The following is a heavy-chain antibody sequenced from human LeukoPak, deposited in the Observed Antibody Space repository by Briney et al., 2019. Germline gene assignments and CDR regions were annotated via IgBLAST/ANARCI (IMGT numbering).Heavy chain of an antibody. D-gene: IGHD5-24*01. CDR2: IGTAGDT. CDR1: GFTFSSYD. Sequence: GGSLRLSCAASGFTFSSYDMHWVRHATGKGLEWVSAIGTAGDTYYPGSVKGRFTISRENAKNSLYLQMTSLRAGDTAVYYCARVGDGWTLDYWGQGTLVTVSS. CDR3: ARVGDGWTLDY. V-gene: IGHV3-13*01. J-gene: IGHJ4*02.